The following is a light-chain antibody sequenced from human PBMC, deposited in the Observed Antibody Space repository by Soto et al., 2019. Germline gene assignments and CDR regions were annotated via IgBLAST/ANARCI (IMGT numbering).Light chain of an antibody. Sequence: EIVLTQSPATLSLSPGERATLSCRASQSVSSYLAWYQQKPGQAPRLLIYDASNRATGIPARFSGSGSGTDFTLTISSIEPEDFAVYYGQQRSNWPPVTFGQGTKLEIK. CDR3: QQRSNWPPVT. CDR1: QSVSSY. V-gene: IGKV3-11*01. CDR2: DAS. J-gene: IGKJ2*01.